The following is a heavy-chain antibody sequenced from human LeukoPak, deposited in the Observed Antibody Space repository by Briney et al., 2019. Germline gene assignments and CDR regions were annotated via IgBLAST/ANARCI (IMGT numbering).Heavy chain of an antibody. V-gene: IGHV3-74*01. CDR2: INSDGSST. J-gene: IGHJ4*02. CDR1: GFTFSSYW. D-gene: IGHD5-18*01. Sequence: GGSLRLSCAASGFTFSSYWMHWVRQAPGKGLVWVSRINSDGSSTSYADSVKGRFTISRDNAKNTLYLQMNSLRAEDTAVYYCARGVLSGWAAMAFDYWGQGTLVTVSS. CDR3: ARGVLSGWAAMAFDY.